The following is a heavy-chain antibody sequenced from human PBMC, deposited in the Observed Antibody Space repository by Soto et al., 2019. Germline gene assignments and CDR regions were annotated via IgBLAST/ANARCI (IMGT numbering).Heavy chain of an antibody. CDR1: GGSSSGYY. J-gene: IGHJ6*02. CDR2: INHSGST. Sequence: PSETLSLTCAVYGGSSSGYYWSWIRQPPGKGLEWIGEINHSGSTNYNPSLKSRVTISVDTSKNQFSLKLSSVTAADTAVYYCARENRRWFEEGSDYYYGMDVWGQGTTVTVSS. V-gene: IGHV4-34*01. CDR3: ARENRRWFEEGSDYYYGMDV. D-gene: IGHD3-10*01.